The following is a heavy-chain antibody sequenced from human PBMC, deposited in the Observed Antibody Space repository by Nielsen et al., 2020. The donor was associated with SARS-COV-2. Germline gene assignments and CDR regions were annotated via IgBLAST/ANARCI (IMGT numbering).Heavy chain of an antibody. V-gene: IGHV3-13*04. CDR3: ARGGVGSASRVVSTYFDY. Sequence: GGSLRFSCAATGFTFTINAIHWVRQSTGKGLEWVSGINTAGDTYYSDSVKGRLPISREDAKNSLYLQMSSLRAGDTAVYYCARGGVGSASRVVSTYFDYWGRGTLVTVSS. D-gene: IGHD2-8*02. CDR2: INTAGDT. J-gene: IGHJ4*02. CDR1: GFTFTINA.